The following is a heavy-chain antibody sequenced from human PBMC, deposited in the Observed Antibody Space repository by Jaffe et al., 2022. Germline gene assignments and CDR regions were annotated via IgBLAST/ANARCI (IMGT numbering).Heavy chain of an antibody. D-gene: IGHD1-1*01. J-gene: IGHJ6*03. CDR2: IYHSGTT. V-gene: IGHV4-61*01. Sequence: QVQLQESGPGLVKPSETLSLTCTVSGGSVSSGSYYWTWIRQSPGKGLEWIGYIYHSGTTKYNPSLKSRVTISIDTSKNQFSLKVSSVTAADTAIYYCARGVPVKIHGVSWTTNYMDLWGKGTTVTVSS. CDR1: GGSVSSGSYY. CDR3: ARGVPVKIHGVSWTTNYMDL.